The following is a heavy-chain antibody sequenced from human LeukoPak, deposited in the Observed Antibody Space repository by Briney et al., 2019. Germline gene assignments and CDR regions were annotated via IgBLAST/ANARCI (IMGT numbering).Heavy chain of an antibody. CDR2: ISSSNTI. CDR1: GFTFSSYE. Sequence: GGSLRLSCAASGFTFSSYEMNWVRQAPGKGLEWVSYISSSNTIYCADSVKGRFTISRDNAKNSLYLQMNSLRAEDTAVYYCAELGITMIGGVWGKGTTVTISS. J-gene: IGHJ6*04. V-gene: IGHV3-48*03. CDR3: AELGITMIGGV. D-gene: IGHD3-10*02.